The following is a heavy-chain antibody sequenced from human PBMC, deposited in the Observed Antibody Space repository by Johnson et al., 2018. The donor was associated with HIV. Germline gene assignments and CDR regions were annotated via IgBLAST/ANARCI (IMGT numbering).Heavy chain of an antibody. D-gene: IGHD3-22*01. V-gene: IGHV3-30*03. Sequence: VQLVESGGGVVQPGRSLRLSCAASGFTFTTYGMHWVRQAPGKGLEWVAVISYDGSNKYYADSVKGRFTISRDNSKNTLYLQMNSLRAEDTAVYYCARDYYDTAFDIWGQGTMVTVSS. CDR1: GFTFTTYG. J-gene: IGHJ3*02. CDR2: ISYDGSNK. CDR3: ARDYYDTAFDI.